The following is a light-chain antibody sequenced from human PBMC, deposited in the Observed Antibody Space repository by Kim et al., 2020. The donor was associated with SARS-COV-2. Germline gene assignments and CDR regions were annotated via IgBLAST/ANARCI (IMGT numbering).Light chain of an antibody. V-gene: IGKV2-30*02. CDR3: MQTTHWPYT. J-gene: IGKJ2*01. Sequence: QPASISGRSSPGLIHSDGRTYLNWIRQRPGQSPRRLSDKISSRDSGVPDRFSGSGSGTDFTLEISRVEAEDVGVFYCMQTTHWPYTFGQGTKLEI. CDR2: KIS. CDR1: PGLIHSDGRTY.